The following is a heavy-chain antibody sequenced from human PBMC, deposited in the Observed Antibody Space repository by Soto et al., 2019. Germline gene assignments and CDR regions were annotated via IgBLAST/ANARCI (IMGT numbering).Heavy chain of an antibody. V-gene: IGHV1-8*01. CDR3: ARRLYYYYYMDV. CDR1: GYTFTSYD. CDR2: MNPNSGNT. J-gene: IGHJ6*03. Sequence: ASVKVSCKASGYTFTSYDINWVRQATGQGLEWMGWMNPNSGNTGYAQKFQGRVTMTRNTSISTAYMELSSLRSEDTAVYYCARRLYYYYYMDVWGKGTTVTVSS.